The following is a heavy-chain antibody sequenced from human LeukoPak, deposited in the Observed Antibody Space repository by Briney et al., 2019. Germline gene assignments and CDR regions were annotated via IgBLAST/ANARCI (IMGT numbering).Heavy chain of an antibody. V-gene: IGHV4-38-2*02. CDR2: IYHSRST. D-gene: IGHD1-14*01. CDR3: ARDPVNQRTPFDY. J-gene: IGHJ4*02. CDR1: GYSISSGYY. Sequence: SETLSLTCTVSGYSISSGYYWGWIRQPPGKGLEWIGSIYHSRSTYYNPSLKSRVTISVDTSKNQFSLKLSSVTAADTAVYYCARDPVNQRTPFDYWGQGTLVTVSS.